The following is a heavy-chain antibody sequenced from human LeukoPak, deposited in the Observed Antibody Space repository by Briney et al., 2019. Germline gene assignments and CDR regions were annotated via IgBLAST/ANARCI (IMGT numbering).Heavy chain of an antibody. CDR2: INHSGST. CDR1: GGSFSGYY. J-gene: IGHJ4*02. Sequence: SETLSLTCAVYGGSFSGYYWSWIRQPPGKGLEWIGEINHSGSTNYNPSLKSRVTISVDTSKNQFSLKLSSVTAADTAVYYCARERGTYYYDSSGYYYHRFFDYWGQGTLVTVSS. CDR3: ARERGTYYYDSSGYYYHRFFDY. D-gene: IGHD3-22*01. V-gene: IGHV4-34*01.